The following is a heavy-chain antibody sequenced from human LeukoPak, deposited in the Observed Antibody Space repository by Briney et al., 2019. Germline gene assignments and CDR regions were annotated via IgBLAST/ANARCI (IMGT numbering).Heavy chain of an antibody. CDR2: INHSGST. Sequence: SETLSLTCAVYGGSFSGYYWSWIRQPPGKGLEWIGEINHSGSTYYNPSLKSRVTISVDTSKNQFSLKLSPVTAADTAVYYCARSISGLGDWGQGTLVTVSS. V-gene: IGHV4-34*01. J-gene: IGHJ4*02. D-gene: IGHD3-16*01. CDR3: ARSISGLGD. CDR1: GGSFSGYY.